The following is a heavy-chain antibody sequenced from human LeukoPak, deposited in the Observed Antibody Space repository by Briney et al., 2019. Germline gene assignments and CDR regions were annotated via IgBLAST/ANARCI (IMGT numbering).Heavy chain of an antibody. CDR3: ATVGAIYSSSWALDY. V-gene: IGHV4-31*03. CDR2: IYYSGST. J-gene: IGHJ4*02. D-gene: IGHD6-13*01. Sequence: PSETLSLTCTVSGGSTSSGGYYWSWIRQHPGEGLGWIGYIYYSGSTYYNPSLKSRVTISVDTSKNQFSLKLSSVTAADTAVYYCATVGAIYSSSWALDYWGQGTLVTVSS. CDR1: GGSTSSGGYY.